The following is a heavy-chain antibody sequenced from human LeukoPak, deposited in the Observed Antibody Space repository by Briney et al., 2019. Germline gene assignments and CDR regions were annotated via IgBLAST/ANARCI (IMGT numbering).Heavy chain of an antibody. V-gene: IGHV3-30*18. D-gene: IGHD1-26*01. CDR1: GFTFSSYG. Sequence: GTSLRLSCAASGFTFSSYGMHWVRQAPGKGLEWVAVISYDGSNKYYADSVKGRFTISGDNSKNTLYLQMNSLRAEDTAVYYCAKDLAGSYYDTSGPFDPWGQGTLVTVSS. J-gene: IGHJ5*02. CDR3: AKDLAGSYYDTSGPFDP. CDR2: ISYDGSNK.